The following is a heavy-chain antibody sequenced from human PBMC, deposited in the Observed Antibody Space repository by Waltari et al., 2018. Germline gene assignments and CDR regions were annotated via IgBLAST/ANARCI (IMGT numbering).Heavy chain of an antibody. Sequence: ELSMHWGQQARGKGLAWMGGFDPEDGEPIYAQKFQGRVTMTEDTSTDTAYMELSSLRSEDTAVYCCATVWIRRLDYWGQGNLVTVSS. CDR3: ATVWIRRLDY. D-gene: IGHD2-2*03. J-gene: IGHJ4*02. CDR2: FDPEDGEP. CDR1: ELS. V-gene: IGHV1-24*01.